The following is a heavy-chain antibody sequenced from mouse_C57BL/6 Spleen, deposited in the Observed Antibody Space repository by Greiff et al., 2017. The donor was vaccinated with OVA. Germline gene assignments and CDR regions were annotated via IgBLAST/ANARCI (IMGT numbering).Heavy chain of an antibody. Sequence: VQLQQPGAELVKPGASVKVSCKASGYTFTSYWMHWVKQRPGQGLEWIGRIHPSDSDTNYNQKFKGKATLTVDKSSSPAYMQLSSLTSEDSAVYYGGIAHYYDGAMDYWGQGTSVTVSS. V-gene: IGHV1-74*01. J-gene: IGHJ4*01. CDR2: IHPSDSDT. CDR3: GIAHYYDGAMDY. D-gene: IGHD2-4*01. CDR1: GYTFTSYW.